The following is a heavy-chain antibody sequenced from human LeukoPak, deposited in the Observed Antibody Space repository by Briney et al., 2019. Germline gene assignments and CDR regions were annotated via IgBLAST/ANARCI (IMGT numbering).Heavy chain of an antibody. Sequence: PGGSLRLSCAASGFTVSSSYMSWVRQAPGKGLEWVSAISGSGGSTYYADSVKGRFTISRDNSKNTLYLQMNSLRAEDTAVYYCAICSGSIDYWGQGTLVTVSS. CDR1: GFTVSSSY. CDR2: ISGSGGST. J-gene: IGHJ4*02. V-gene: IGHV3-23*01. D-gene: IGHD6-19*01. CDR3: AICSGSIDY.